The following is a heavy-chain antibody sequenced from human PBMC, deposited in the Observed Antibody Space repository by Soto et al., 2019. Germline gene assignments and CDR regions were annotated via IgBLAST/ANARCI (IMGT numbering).Heavy chain of an antibody. V-gene: IGHV4-4*02. CDR2: IYHSGTT. J-gene: IGHJ6*02. CDR3: ARRVYGSGSYYAYYYYGMDV. D-gene: IGHD3-10*01. Sequence: SETLSLTCAVSGGSISSSNWWSWIRQHPGKGLEWIGYIYHSGTTYYNPSLKSRVTISVDTSKNQFSLKLSSVTAADTAVYYCARRVYGSGSYYAYYYYGMDVWGQGTTVTVSS. CDR1: GGSISSSNW.